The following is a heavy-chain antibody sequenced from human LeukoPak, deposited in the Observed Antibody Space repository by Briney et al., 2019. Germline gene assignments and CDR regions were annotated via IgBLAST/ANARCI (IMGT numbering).Heavy chain of an antibody. CDR1: GGSISSYY. CDR3: AGKNRYCSGGSCSLDI. CDR2: IYYSGST. J-gene: IGHJ3*02. Sequence: PSETLSLTCTVSGGSISSYYWSWIRQPPGKGLEWIGYIYYSGSTNYNPSLKSRVTISVDTSKNQFSLKLSSVTAADTAVYYYAGKNRYCSGGSCSLDIWGQGTMVTVSS. D-gene: IGHD2-15*01. V-gene: IGHV4-59*08.